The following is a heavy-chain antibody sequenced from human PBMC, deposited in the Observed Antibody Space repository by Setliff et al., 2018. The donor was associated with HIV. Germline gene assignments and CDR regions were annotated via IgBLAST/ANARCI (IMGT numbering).Heavy chain of an antibody. CDR1: TDSISNSH. CDR3: ARSSRVNCGGDCYLFDY. CDR2: IQTSGRT. D-gene: IGHD2-21*02. V-gene: IGHV4-4*07. J-gene: IGHJ4*02. Sequence: SETLSLTCSVSTDSISNSHWSWIRQPAGKGLEWIGRIQTSGRTNNNPSLKSRVTMSVDTSKNQFSLILTSVTAADTAVYYCARSSRVNCGGDCYLFDYWGQGTPVTVSS.